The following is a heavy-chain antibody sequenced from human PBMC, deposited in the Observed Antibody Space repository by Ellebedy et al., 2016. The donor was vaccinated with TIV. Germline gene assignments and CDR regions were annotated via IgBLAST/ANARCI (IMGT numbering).Heavy chain of an antibody. CDR3: ARDYYGSGSSPY. J-gene: IGHJ4*02. CDR2: ISSSSSYI. Sequence: GESLKISCAASGFTFSSYSMNWVRQAPGKGLEWVSSISSSSSYIYYADSVKGRFTISRDNAKNSLYLQMNSLRAEDTALYYCARDYYGSGSSPYWGQGTLVTVSS. D-gene: IGHD3-10*01. CDR1: GFTFSSYS. V-gene: IGHV3-21*04.